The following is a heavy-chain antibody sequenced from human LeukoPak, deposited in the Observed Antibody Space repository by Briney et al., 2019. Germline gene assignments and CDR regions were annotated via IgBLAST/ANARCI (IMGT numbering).Heavy chain of an antibody. Sequence: PGGSLRLSCAASGFTFSIYGMHWVRQAPGKGLEWVAVISDDGRNKYYAESVKGRITISRDNSKNTLYLQMNSLRAEDTAVYYCAKDPSPPRNWGNYYYGMDVWGQGTTVTVSS. CDR1: GFTFSIYG. CDR2: ISDDGRNK. J-gene: IGHJ6*02. CDR3: AKDPSPPRNWGNYYYGMDV. D-gene: IGHD7-27*01. V-gene: IGHV3-30*18.